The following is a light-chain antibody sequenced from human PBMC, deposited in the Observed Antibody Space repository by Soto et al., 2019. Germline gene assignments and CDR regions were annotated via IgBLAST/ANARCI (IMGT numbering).Light chain of an antibody. CDR2: SNN. CDR1: TSSIGSNS. Sequence: QSVLTQPPSASGTPGKRVTISCSGSTSSIGSNSVNWYQQLPGTAPKLLIYSNNQRPSGVPDRFSGSKSGTSASLAIIGLQSEDEADYYCAAWDDSLNGPVFGGGTKLTVL. V-gene: IGLV1-44*01. J-gene: IGLJ2*01. CDR3: AAWDDSLNGPV.